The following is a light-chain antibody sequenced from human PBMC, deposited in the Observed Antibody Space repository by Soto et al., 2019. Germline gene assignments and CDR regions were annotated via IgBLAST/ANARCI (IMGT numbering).Light chain of an antibody. CDR1: QSLLHGNGYNY. J-gene: IGKJ3*01. Sequence: MVMTQSPLSLPVTPGEPSSISCRSSQSLLHGNGYNYLHWYLQKPGQSPQLLIYLGSNRASGVHDRFSGSGSGTDFTLKISRVEAEDVGVYYCMQTLQTPFTFGPGTKVDSK. CDR3: MQTLQTPFT. CDR2: LGS. V-gene: IGKV2-28*01.